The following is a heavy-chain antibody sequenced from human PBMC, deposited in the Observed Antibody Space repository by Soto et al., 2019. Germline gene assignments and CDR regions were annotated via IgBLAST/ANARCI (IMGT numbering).Heavy chain of an antibody. Sequence: ASVKVSCKASGYTFTGYYMHWVRQAPGQGLEWMGWINPNSGGTNYAQKFQGWVTMTRDTSISTAYMELSRLRSDDTAVYYCARRGYCSGGSGYPVDAFDIWGQGTMVTVSS. J-gene: IGHJ3*02. D-gene: IGHD2-15*01. CDR3: ARRGYCSGGSGYPVDAFDI. CDR1: GYTFTGYY. V-gene: IGHV1-2*04. CDR2: INPNSGGT.